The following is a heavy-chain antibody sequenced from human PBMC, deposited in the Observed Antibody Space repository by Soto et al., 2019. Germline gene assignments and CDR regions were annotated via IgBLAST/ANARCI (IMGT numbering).Heavy chain of an antibody. CDR3: ARDQTDSGGYSDS. V-gene: IGHV3-33*01. CDR1: GFPFSSFG. CDR2: IWNDGSNE. D-gene: IGHD2-15*01. Sequence: QLQLVESGGGVVQPGGSLRLSCAASGFPFSSFGIHWVRQAPGKGLEWLAIIWNDGSNEYYADSVKGRFTISRDNSKNTVYLQVSNLRAEDTAVYFCARDQTDSGGYSDSWGQGTLVTVSS. J-gene: IGHJ4*02.